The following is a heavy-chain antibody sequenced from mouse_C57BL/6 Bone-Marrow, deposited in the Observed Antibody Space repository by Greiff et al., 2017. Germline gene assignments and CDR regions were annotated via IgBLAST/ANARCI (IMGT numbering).Heavy chain of an antibody. CDR3: TISNYDYVDY. CDR1: GFNIKDDY. V-gene: IGHV14-4*01. Sequence: VQLQQSGAELVRPGASVKLSCTASGFNIKDDYMHWVKQRPEQGLEWIGWIDPENGDTEYASKFQGKATITADTSSNTAYLQLSSLTSEDTAVYYCTISNYDYVDYWGQGTTLTVSS. CDR2: IDPENGDT. J-gene: IGHJ2*01. D-gene: IGHD2-5*01.